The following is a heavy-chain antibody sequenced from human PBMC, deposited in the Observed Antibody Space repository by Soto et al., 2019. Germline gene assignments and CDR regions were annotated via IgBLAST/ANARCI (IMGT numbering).Heavy chain of an antibody. D-gene: IGHD2-2*01. J-gene: IGHJ4*02. CDR3: AKLPAAQSYFDF. CDR1: GFTFFTYA. V-gene: IGHV3-23*01. Sequence: EVQLLDSGGGLVQPGGSLRLSCAASGFTFFTYAMSWVRQAPGKGLEWVSIISGSGGSTYYPDSVKGRFTISRDNSKNTLYLQMNSLRADDTAVYYCAKLPAAQSYFDFWGQGTLVTVSS. CDR2: ISGSGGST.